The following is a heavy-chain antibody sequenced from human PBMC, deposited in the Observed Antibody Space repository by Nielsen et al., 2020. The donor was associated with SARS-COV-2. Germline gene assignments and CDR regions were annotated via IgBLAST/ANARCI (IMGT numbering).Heavy chain of an antibody. V-gene: IGHV4-4*02. CDR1: GGSISSSNW. CDR3: ARGPKNRYCSSTSCYARWFDP. D-gene: IGHD2-2*01. J-gene: IGHJ5*02. Sequence: SETLSLTCAVSGGSISSSNWWSWVRQPPGKGLEWIGEIYHSGSTNYNPSLKSRVTISVDKSKNQFSLKLSSVTAADTAVYYCARGPKNRYCSSTSCYARWFDPWGQGTLVTVSS. CDR2: IYHSGST.